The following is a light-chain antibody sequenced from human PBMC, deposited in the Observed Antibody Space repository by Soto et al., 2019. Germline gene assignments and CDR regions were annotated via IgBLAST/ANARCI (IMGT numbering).Light chain of an antibody. V-gene: IGKV1-5*03. CDR2: KAS. CDR3: QHYNSYPRT. CDR1: QSISSW. Sequence: DIQMTQSPSILSASVGDRVTITCRASQSISSWLAWYQQKPGKAPNLLIHKASHLESGVPSRFSGSGSGTEFTITISSLQPGDYATYYWQHYNSYPRTLGQGTKVDIK. J-gene: IGKJ1*01.